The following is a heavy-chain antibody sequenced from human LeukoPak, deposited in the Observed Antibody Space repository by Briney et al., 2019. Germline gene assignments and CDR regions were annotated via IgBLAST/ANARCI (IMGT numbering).Heavy chain of an antibody. CDR2: IYYSGST. J-gene: IGHJ5*02. Sequence: SETLSLTCTVSGGSISSYYWSWIRQPPGKGLEWIGYIYYSGSTNYNPSLKSRVTISVDTSKNQFSLKLSSVTAADTAVYYCASTPRSTWSDPWGQGTLVTVSS. CDR1: GGSISSYY. CDR3: ASTPRSTWSDP. D-gene: IGHD2-15*01. V-gene: IGHV4-59*01.